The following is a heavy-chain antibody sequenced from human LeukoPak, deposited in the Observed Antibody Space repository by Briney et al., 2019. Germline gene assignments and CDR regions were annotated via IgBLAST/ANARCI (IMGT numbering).Heavy chain of an antibody. Sequence: SETLSLTCTVSGGSISSSSYYWGWIRQPPGKGLEWIGSIYYSRNTYYNPSLKSRVTISVDTSKNQFSLKLSSVAAADTAVYYCARQQPELDYWGQGTLVTVSS. D-gene: IGHD1-14*01. V-gene: IGHV4-39*01. CDR2: IYYSRNT. J-gene: IGHJ4*02. CDR3: ARQQPELDY. CDR1: GGSISSSSYY.